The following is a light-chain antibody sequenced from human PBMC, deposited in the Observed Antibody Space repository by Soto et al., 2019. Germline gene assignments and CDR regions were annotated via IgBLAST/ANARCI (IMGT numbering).Light chain of an antibody. CDR3: HQSDGSTIT. V-gene: IGKV3D-15*01. J-gene: IGKJ5*01. CDR1: QSVSSN. Sequence: EIVMTQSPATLSVSPGERATLSCRASQSVSSNLAWYQKKPGQDPRLIIYGASNRATGIPDRFSGIVSGTDFNLTLRRLETEDYAVYDGHQSDGSTITVCPLTRLEIK. CDR2: GAS.